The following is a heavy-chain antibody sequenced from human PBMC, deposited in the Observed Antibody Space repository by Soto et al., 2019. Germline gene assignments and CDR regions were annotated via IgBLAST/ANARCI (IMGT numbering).Heavy chain of an antibody. CDR1: GYTFTSYA. V-gene: IGHV1-3*01. CDR2: INPGNGST. CDR3: AKNTGPDAFDI. J-gene: IGHJ3*02. Sequence: ASVKVSCKASGYTFTSYAMHWVRQAPGQRLEWMGRINPGNGSTKYAQKFQGRVTMTRDTSTSTVYMELSSLRSEDTAVYYCAKNTGPDAFDIWGQGTMVTVSS. D-gene: IGHD4-17*01.